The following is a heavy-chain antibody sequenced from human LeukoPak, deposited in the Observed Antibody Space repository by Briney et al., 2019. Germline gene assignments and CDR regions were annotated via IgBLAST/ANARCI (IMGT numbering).Heavy chain of an antibody. D-gene: IGHD4-23*01. Sequence: GESLQISCKGSGYSFTSYWIGWVRQLPGKGLEWMGIIYPGDSDTRYSPSFQGQVTISADKSISTAYLQWSSLKASDTAMYYCARLPGGNPGPEYFQHWGQGTLVTVSS. CDR2: IYPGDSDT. CDR3: ARLPGGNPGPEYFQH. J-gene: IGHJ1*01. CDR1: GYSFTSYW. V-gene: IGHV5-51*01.